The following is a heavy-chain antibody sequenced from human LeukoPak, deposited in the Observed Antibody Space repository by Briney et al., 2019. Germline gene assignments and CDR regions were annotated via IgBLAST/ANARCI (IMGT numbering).Heavy chain of an antibody. CDR3: ARGFRSADELERRAGGGAY. CDR1: GGSFSGYY. D-gene: IGHD1-1*01. Sequence: SETLSLTCAVYGGSFSGYYWSWIRQPPGKGLEWIGEINHRGSTNYNPSLKSRVTISVDTSKNQFSLKLSSVTAADTAVYFCARGFRSADELERRAGGGAYWGQGTLVTVSS. CDR2: INHRGST. J-gene: IGHJ4*02. V-gene: IGHV4-34*01.